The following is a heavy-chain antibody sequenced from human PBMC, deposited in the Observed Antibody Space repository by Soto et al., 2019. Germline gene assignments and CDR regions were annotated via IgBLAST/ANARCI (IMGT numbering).Heavy chain of an antibody. J-gene: IGHJ3*02. CDR2: IVPLFRTT. D-gene: IGHD2-2*01. Sequence: SVKVSCKTSGGTFSSYAISWVRQAPGQGLEWMGGIVPLFRTTNYAQKFQGRVTITADTSTYTVYMELSGLRSGDTAVYYCAREMKLGYCSSTSCSDAFDIWGQGTMVTVSS. CDR1: GGTFSSYA. CDR3: AREMKLGYCSSTSCSDAFDI. V-gene: IGHV1-69*06.